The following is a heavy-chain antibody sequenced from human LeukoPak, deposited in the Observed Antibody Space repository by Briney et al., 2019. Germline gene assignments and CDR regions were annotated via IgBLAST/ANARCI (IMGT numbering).Heavy chain of an antibody. J-gene: IGHJ3*02. D-gene: IGHD1/OR15-1a*01. CDR3: AKGYNWNTNAFDI. V-gene: IGHV3-23*01. Sequence: GGSLRLSCAASGFTFSGYAMSWVRQAPGKGLEWVSAISGSGGSTYYADSVKGRFTISRDNSKNTLYLQMNSLRAEDTAVYYCAKGYNWNTNAFDIWGQGTMVTVSS. CDR1: GFTFSGYA. CDR2: ISGSGGST.